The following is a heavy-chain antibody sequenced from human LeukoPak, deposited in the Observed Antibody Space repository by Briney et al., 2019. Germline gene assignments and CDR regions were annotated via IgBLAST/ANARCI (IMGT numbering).Heavy chain of an antibody. CDR1: GFTFSSYA. CDR2: ISYDGSNK. J-gene: IGHJ6*02. D-gene: IGHD3-16*01. CDR3: AGAQGGSRGMDV. V-gene: IGHV3-30-3*01. Sequence: AGSLRLSCAASGFTFSSYAMHWVRQAPGKGLEWVAVISYDGSNKYYADSVKGRFTTSRDNSNNTLYLQMNSLRAEDTAVYYCAGAQGGSRGMDVWGQGTTVTVSS.